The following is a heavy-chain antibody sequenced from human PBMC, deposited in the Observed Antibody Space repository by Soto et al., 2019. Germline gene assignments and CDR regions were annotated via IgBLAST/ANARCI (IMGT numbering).Heavy chain of an antibody. CDR1: GYTFTSYY. CDR3: ASVFNFTPTADSSGPRGAFDT. J-gene: IGHJ3*02. CDR2: INPNGGST. V-gene: IGHV1-46*03. Sequence: ASVKVSCKASGYTFTSYYMHWVRQAPGQGLEWMGIINPNGGSTSYAQKFQGRVTMTRDTSTSTVYMELSSLRSEDTAVYYCASVFNFTPTADSSGPRGAFDTGGKETMFT. D-gene: IGHD3-22*01.